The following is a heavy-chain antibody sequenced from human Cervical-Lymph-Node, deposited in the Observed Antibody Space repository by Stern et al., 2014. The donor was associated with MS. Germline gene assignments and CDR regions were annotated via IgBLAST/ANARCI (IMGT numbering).Heavy chain of an antibody. Sequence: EVQLVESGGGLLQPGGSLRLSCAASGFTFPSYSMNLVRQPPGKGLEWVSYMSDTSNTIYYADSVRGRFSISRENAKNSLFLQMDSLRAEDTAVYCCARESAASTYAMDVWGEGTKVTVSS. CDR2: MSDTSNTI. D-gene: IGHD2-2*01. J-gene: IGHJ6*04. CDR1: GFTFPSYS. CDR3: ARESAASTYAMDV. V-gene: IGHV3-48*01.